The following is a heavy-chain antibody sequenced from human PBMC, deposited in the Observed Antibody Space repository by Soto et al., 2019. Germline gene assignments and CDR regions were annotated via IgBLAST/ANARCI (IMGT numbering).Heavy chain of an antibody. CDR2: INSDGSSM. CDR1: GFTFGSYW. V-gene: IGHV3-74*01. D-gene: IGHD2-21*01. J-gene: IGHJ3*02. Sequence: GGSLRLSCAASGFTFGSYWMHWVRQAPGKGLVWVSRINSDGSSMGYADSVKGRFTISRDNAKNTLYLQVNSLRAEDTAVYYCAVIPRPGDGFDIWGQGTMVTVSS. CDR3: AVIPRPGDGFDI.